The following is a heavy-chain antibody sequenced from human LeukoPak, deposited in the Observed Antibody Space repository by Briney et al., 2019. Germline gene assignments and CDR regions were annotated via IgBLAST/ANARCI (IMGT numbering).Heavy chain of an antibody. V-gene: IGHV5-51*01. Sequence: GESLKISCKGSGYSFTSYWIGWVPQMPGKGLEWMGIFYLGDSDTRYSPSFQGQDTISAVKSISTAYLQWSSLKASNTAMYYCARRSGIGWYFDLWGRGTLVTVSS. CDR2: FYLGDSDT. D-gene: IGHD2-15*01. J-gene: IGHJ2*01. CDR3: ARRSGIGWYFDL. CDR1: GYSFTSYW.